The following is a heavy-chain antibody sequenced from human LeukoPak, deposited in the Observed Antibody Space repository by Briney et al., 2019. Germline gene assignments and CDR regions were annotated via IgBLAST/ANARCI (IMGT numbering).Heavy chain of an antibody. D-gene: IGHD1-26*01. CDR2: IYYSGNT. CDR3: ARNSPWEPFVS. J-gene: IGHJ4*02. V-gene: IGHV4-39*01. Sequence: SETLSLTCTVSGDSISSSSYCWGWVRQPPGKGLEWIGSIYYSGNTYYNPSLKSRVTISVDTSKNQFSLKLSSVTAADTAVYYCARNSPWEPFVSSGQGSLVTVSS. CDR1: GDSISSSSYC.